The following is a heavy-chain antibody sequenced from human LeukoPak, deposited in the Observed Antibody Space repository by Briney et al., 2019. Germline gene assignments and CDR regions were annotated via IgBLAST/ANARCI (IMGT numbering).Heavy chain of an antibody. V-gene: IGHV4-34*01. J-gene: IGHJ4*02. CDR3: ARGVLSTY. Sequence: SETLSLTCAVYGGSFSGYYWSWIRQPPGKGLEWIGEINHSGSTNYKPSRKSRVTISVDTSKNQFSLKLSSVTAADTAVYYCARGVLSTYWGQGTLVTVSS. CDR2: INHSGST. CDR1: GGSFSGYY. D-gene: IGHD2-2*01.